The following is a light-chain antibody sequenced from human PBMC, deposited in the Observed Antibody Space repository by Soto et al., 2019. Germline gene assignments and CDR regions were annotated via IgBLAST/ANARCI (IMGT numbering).Light chain of an antibody. J-gene: IGKJ1*01. Sequence: DIVMTQSPDSLAVSLGERATINCKSSQSVLYSSNNENSLAWYQQKSGQPPKLLIYWASTRESPSPDRFSGSRSGTDVTLTIYSLQAGDVAFYYCEQYYCTPPWTFGQGTKVEIK. CDR3: EQYYCTPPWT. CDR2: WAS. CDR1: QSVLYSSNNENS. V-gene: IGKV4-1*01.